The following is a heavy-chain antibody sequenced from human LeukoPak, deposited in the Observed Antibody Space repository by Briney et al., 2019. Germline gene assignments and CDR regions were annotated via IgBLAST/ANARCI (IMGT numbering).Heavy chain of an antibody. D-gene: IGHD3-10*01. CDR1: GYTFTGYY. V-gene: IGHV1-2*02. CDR2: INPNSGGT. CDR3: ARDKDYLGFGEFYYYYYYGMDV. J-gene: IGHJ6*02. Sequence: ASVKVSCKASGYTFTGYYMHWVRQAPGQGLEWMGWINPNSGGTNYAQKFQGRVTMTRDTSISTAYMELSRLRSDDTAVYYCARDKDYLGFGEFYYYYYYGMDVWGQGTTVTVSS.